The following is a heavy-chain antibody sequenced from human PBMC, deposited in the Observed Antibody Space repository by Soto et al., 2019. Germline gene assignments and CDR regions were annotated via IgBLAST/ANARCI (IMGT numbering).Heavy chain of an antibody. Sequence: GGSLRLSCAASGFTFDDYAMHWVRQAPGKGLEWVSGIRWNSGSIGYADSVKGRFTISRDNAKNSLYLQMNSLRAEDTAVYYCAKELTYCSGGSCYGAFDIWGQGTMVTVSS. CDR2: IRWNSGSI. CDR3: AKELTYCSGGSCYGAFDI. V-gene: IGHV3-9*01. J-gene: IGHJ3*02. D-gene: IGHD2-15*01. CDR1: GFTFDDYA.